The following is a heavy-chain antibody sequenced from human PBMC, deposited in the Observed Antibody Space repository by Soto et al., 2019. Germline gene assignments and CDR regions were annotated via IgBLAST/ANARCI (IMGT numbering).Heavy chain of an antibody. CDR1: GGSISSGGYS. J-gene: IGHJ4*02. CDR3: ARVLGSSSLAFDY. CDR2: IYHSGST. D-gene: IGHD6-6*01. Sequence: QLQLQESGSGLVKPSQTLSLTCAVSGGSISSGGYSWSWIRQPPGKGLEWIGYIYHSGSTYYNPSLKSRVTISVDRSKNQFALKLSSVTAADTAVYYCARVLGSSSLAFDYWGQGTLVTVSS. V-gene: IGHV4-30-2*01.